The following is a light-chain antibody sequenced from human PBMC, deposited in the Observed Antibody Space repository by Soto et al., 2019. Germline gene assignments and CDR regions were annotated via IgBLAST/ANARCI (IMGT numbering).Light chain of an antibody. V-gene: IGLV2-14*01. CDR3: TSYTSSSSNFV. CDR1: SSDVGGYNY. Sequence: QSVLTQPASVSGSPGQSITISCTGSSSDVGGYNYVSWYQQHPGKAPQLMIYEVSNRPSGVSNRFSGSKSGNTASLTISGLQAEYEADYYCTSYTSSSSNFVFGSGTKVTVL. J-gene: IGLJ1*01. CDR2: EVS.